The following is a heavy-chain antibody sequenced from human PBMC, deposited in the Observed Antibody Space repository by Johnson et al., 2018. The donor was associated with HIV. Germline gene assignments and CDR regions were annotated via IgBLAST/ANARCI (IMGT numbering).Heavy chain of an antibody. D-gene: IGHD2-8*02. J-gene: IGHJ3*02. Sequence: QMLLVESGGGVVQPGRSLRLSCAASGFTFSSYAMHWVRQAPGKGLEWVAVIWYDGSNKYYADSVKGRFPISRDNAKNSLYLQMNSLRAEDTALYYCARDLAYGDIVLVSAFDIWGQGTMVTVSS. CDR3: ARDLAYGDIVLVSAFDI. CDR1: GFTFSSYA. V-gene: IGHV3-33*08. CDR2: IWYDGSNK.